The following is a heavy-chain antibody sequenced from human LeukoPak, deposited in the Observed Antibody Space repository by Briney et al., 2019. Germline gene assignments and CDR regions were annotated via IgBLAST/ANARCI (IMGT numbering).Heavy chain of an antibody. J-gene: IGHJ6*04. V-gene: IGHV3-30*14. Sequence: PGGSLRLSCAASGFTFSSYTMHWVRQAPGKGLEWVAYIRYDGRHKDYADSVKGRFTISRDNSKNTLYLQMNSLRAEDTAVYYCARDRYCSSTSCSVWGKGTTVTVSS. CDR3: ARDRYCSSTSCSV. D-gene: IGHD2-2*01. CDR2: IRYDGRHK. CDR1: GFTFSSYT.